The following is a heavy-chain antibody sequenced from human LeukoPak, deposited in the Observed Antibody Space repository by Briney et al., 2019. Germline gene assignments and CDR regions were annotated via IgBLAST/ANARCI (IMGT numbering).Heavy chain of an antibody. V-gene: IGHV3-7*01. CDR2: MKQDGSEK. J-gene: IGHJ4*02. Sequence: GGSLRLSCAASGFTFSSYWMSWVRQAPGKGLEWVANMKQDGSEKYYVDSVKGRFTISRDNAKNSLYLQMNSLRAEDTAVYYCARKGVIYYDSSGYPYYFDYWGQGTLVTVSS. CDR3: ARKGVIYYDSSGYPYYFDY. CDR1: GFTFSSYW. D-gene: IGHD3-22*01.